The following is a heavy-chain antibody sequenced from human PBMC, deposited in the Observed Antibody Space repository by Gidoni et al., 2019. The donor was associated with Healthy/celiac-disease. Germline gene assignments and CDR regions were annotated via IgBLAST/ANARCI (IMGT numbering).Heavy chain of an antibody. CDR2: IYYSGST. CDR1: GGSISSYY. Sequence: QVQLQASGPGLVKPSETLSLTCTVSGGSISSYYWSWIRQPPGKGLEWIGYIYYSGSTNYNPSLKSRVTISVDTSKNQFSLKLSSVTAADTAVYYCARMLLMFPYWYFDLWGRGTLVTVSS. D-gene: IGHD3-10*02. V-gene: IGHV4-59*01. J-gene: IGHJ2*01. CDR3: ARMLLMFPYWYFDL.